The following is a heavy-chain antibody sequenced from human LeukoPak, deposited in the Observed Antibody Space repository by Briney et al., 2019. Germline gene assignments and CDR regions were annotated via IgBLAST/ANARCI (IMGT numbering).Heavy chain of an antibody. J-gene: IGHJ4*02. CDR1: GFTLGSHW. CDR3: ARDLSTTYYYGSGSSH. CDR2: INSDGSST. Sequence: GGSLRLSCAASGFTLGSHWMHWVRQAPGKGLVWVSRINSDGSSTSYADSVKGRSTISRDNAKNTLYLQMDSLRAEDTAVYYCARDLSTTYYYGSGSSHWGQGTLVTVSS. D-gene: IGHD3-10*01. V-gene: IGHV3-74*01.